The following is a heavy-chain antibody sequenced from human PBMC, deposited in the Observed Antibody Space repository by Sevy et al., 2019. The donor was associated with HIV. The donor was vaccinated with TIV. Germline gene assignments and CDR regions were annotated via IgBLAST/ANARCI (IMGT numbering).Heavy chain of an antibody. J-gene: IGHJ3*02. CDR3: ARYDILTGHSDVFDI. CDR2: IHYRGRT. V-gene: IGHV4-59*13. D-gene: IGHD3-9*01. Sequence: SETLSLTCTVSGGSISSYYWSWIRQPPGKGLEWIGHIHYRGRTTYNPSLKSRVTISVDTSKIHFSLRLNFMTAPDTAVYYCARYDILTGHSDVFDIWGQGTMVTVSS. CDR1: GGSISSYY.